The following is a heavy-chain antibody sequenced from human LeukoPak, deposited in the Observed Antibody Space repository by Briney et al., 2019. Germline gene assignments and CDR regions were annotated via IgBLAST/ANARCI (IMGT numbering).Heavy chain of an antibody. D-gene: IGHD2-2*01. CDR1: GFTFSSYG. Sequence: GRSLRLSCAASGFTFSSYGMHWVRQAPGKGLEWVAVIWYDGSNKYYADSVKGRFTISRDKSKNTLYLQMNSLRAEDTAVYYCARGPPYCSSTSCYLEYWGQGTLVTVSS. CDR3: ARGPPYCSSTSCYLEY. CDR2: IWYDGSNK. J-gene: IGHJ4*02. V-gene: IGHV3-33*01.